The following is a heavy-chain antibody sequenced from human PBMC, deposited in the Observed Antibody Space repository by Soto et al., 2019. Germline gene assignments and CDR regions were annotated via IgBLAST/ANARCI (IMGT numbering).Heavy chain of an antibody. V-gene: IGHV1-69*13. J-gene: IGHJ6*02. Sequence: SVKVSCKASGGTFSSHAISWVRQAPGQGLEWMGGIIPIFGTANYAQKFQGRVTITADESTSTAYMELSSLRSEDTAVYYCARGKAGCSGGSCYSGYYYGMDVWGQGTTVTVSS. CDR3: ARGKAGCSGGSCYSGYYYGMDV. D-gene: IGHD2-15*01. CDR1: GGTFSSHA. CDR2: IIPIFGTA.